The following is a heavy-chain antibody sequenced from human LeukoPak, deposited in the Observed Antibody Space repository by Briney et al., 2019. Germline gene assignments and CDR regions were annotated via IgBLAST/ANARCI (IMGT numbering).Heavy chain of an antibody. CDR2: ISSSSSYT. J-gene: IGHJ4*02. CDR1: GFTFSDYY. D-gene: IGHD3-10*01. Sequence: GGSLRLSCAASGFTFSDYYMSWIRQAPGKGPEWVSYISSSSSYTSYADSVKGRFTISRDNAKNSLYLQMNSLRAEDTAVYYCARVDYYGSGNYFDYWGQGSLVTVSS. V-gene: IGHV3-11*06. CDR3: ARVDYYGSGNYFDY.